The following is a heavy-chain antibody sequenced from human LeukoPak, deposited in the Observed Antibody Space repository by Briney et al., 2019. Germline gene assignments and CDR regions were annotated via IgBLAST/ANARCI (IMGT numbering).Heavy chain of an antibody. V-gene: IGHV1-2*02. CDR2: INANSGGT. CDR3: ARDDSACSSTSCYLNYYYYMDV. J-gene: IGHJ6*03. Sequence: ASVKVSCKASGYTFTGYYMHWVRQAPGQGLEWMGWINANSGGTNYAQKSQDRVTMTRDTSISTVYMELSSLRSDDTAVYYCARDDSACSSTSCYLNYYYYMDVWGKGTTVTVSS. CDR1: GYTFTGYY. D-gene: IGHD2-2*01.